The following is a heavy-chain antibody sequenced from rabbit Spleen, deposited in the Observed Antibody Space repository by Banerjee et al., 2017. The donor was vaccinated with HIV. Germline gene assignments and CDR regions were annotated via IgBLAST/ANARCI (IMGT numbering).Heavy chain of an antibody. CDR2: IYTDSSGST. D-gene: IGHD2-1*01. CDR3: ARAIGTSNADYHHNL. V-gene: IGHV1S45*01. CDR1: GFSFSIYYY. Sequence: QERLEESGGGLVQPEGSLTLTCKASGFSFSIYYYMCWVRQAPGKGLEWIACIYTDSSGSTYYASWAKGRFTISKTSSTTVTLQMTSLTAADTATYFCARAIGTSNADYHHNLWGPGTLVTVS. J-gene: IGHJ4*01.